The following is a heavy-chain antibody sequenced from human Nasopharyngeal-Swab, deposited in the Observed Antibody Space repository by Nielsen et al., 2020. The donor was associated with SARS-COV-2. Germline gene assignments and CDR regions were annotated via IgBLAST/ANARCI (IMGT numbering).Heavy chain of an antibody. D-gene: IGHD6-19*01. CDR3: ARGGAVAGGFDY. CDR1: GYSISSGYY. Sequence: SETLSLTCTVSGYSISSGYYWGWIRQPPGKGLEWIGSIYHSESTYYNPSLKSRVTISVDTSKNQFSLKLSSVTAADTAVYYCARGGAVAGGFDYWGQGTLVTVSS. CDR2: IYHSEST. V-gene: IGHV4-38-2*02. J-gene: IGHJ4*02.